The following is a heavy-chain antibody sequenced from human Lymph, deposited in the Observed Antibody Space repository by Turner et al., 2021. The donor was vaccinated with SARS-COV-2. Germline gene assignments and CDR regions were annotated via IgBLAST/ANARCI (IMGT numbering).Heavy chain of an antibody. Sequence: QLQLVQSAAEVKKPGASVNVSFNASGFTFTCSYMHWVRQAPGQGLEWMGWINPNSGGTNYAQKFQGRVTMTRDTSISAAYMELSRLRSDDTAVYYCARDVERYNDFWSGYSGGYGMDVWGQGTTVTVSS. V-gene: IGHV1-2*02. CDR3: ARDVERYNDFWSGYSGGYGMDV. CDR2: INPNSGGT. J-gene: IGHJ6*02. CDR1: GFTFTCSY. D-gene: IGHD3-3*01.